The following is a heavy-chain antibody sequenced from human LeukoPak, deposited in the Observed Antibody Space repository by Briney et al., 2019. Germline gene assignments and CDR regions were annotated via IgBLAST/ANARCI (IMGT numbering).Heavy chain of an antibody. CDR1: GYTFISYG. J-gene: IGHJ6*03. CDR3: ARDMAYSSSSDYYYYYMDV. D-gene: IGHD6-6*01. CDR2: ISAYNGNT. V-gene: IGHV1-18*01. Sequence: ASVKVSCKASGYTFISYGISWVRQAPGQGLEWMGWISAYNGNTNYAQKLQGRVTMTTDTSTRTADMELRSLRSDDTAVYYCARDMAYSSSSDYYYYYMDVWGKGTTVTVSS.